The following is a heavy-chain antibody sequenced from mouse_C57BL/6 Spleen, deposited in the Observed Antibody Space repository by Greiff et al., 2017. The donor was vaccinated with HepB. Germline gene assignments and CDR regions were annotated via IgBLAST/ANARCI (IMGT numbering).Heavy chain of an antibody. Sequence: EVQLQQSGPELVKPGASVKIPCKASGYTFTDYNMDWVKQSHGKSLEWIGDINPNNGGTIYNQKFKGKATLTVDKSSSTAYMELRSLTSEDTAVYYCARSFGYPFAYWGQGTLVTVSA. D-gene: IGHD1-2*01. V-gene: IGHV1-18*01. CDR2: INPNNGGT. CDR3: ARSFGYPFAY. CDR1: GYTFTDYN. J-gene: IGHJ3*01.